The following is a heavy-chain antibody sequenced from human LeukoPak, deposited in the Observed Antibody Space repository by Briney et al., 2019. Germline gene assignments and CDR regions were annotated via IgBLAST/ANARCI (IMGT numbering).Heavy chain of an antibody. CDR2: ISGSSGHT. Sequence: GGSLRLSCAASGLTFSSYAMCWVRQAPGKGLEWVSAISGSSGHTYYADSVKGRFTISRHNSKNTLYLQMNSLRAEDTAVYYCAREFSMDVWGQGTTVTVSS. J-gene: IGHJ6*02. CDR1: GLTFSSYA. CDR3: AREFSMDV. V-gene: IGHV3-23*01.